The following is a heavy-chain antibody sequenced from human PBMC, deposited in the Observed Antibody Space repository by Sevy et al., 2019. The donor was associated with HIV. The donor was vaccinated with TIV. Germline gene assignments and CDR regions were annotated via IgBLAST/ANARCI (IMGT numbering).Heavy chain of an antibody. CDR1: GFTFSSYG. CDR3: VSGACYYESRTENFDY. V-gene: IGHV3-33*01. CDR2: IWYDGSNK. Sequence: GGSLRLSCAASGFTFSSYGMHWVRQAPGKGLEWVALIWYDGSNKYYADSVKGRFTISRDNSKNTLYLQMYSLGAEDTAVYYCVSGACYYESRTENFDYWGQGTLVTVSS. J-gene: IGHJ4*02. D-gene: IGHD3-22*01.